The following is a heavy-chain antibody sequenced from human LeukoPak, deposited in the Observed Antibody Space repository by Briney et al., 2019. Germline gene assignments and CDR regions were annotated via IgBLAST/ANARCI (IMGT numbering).Heavy chain of an antibody. V-gene: IGHV4-59*01. CDR1: GGSLSSYH. J-gene: IGHJ4*02. CDR3: ARSMRGYYDSSGYLYY. D-gene: IGHD3-22*01. Sequence: SETLSLTCTLSGGSLSSYHGSCMRQPPGEGLEWLGYIYYSGSNNYNPSLKSRVTISVDTSKNQFSLKLSFVTAADADVYYCARSMRGYYDSSGYLYYWGQGTLVTVSS. CDR2: IYYSGSN.